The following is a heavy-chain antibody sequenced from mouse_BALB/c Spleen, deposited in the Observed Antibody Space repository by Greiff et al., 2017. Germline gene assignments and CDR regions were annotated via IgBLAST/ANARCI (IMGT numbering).Heavy chain of an antibody. CDR1: GFNIKDYY. Sequence: EVQLQQSGAELVRSGASVKLSCTASGFNIKDYYMHWVQPRPEQGLEWIGWIDPENGDTEYAPQFQGKATMTADTSSNTAYLQLSSLTSEDTAVYYCNPYYGNSYAMDYWGQGTSVTVSS. J-gene: IGHJ4*01. CDR2: IDPENGDT. CDR3: NPYYGNSYAMDY. V-gene: IGHV14-4*02. D-gene: IGHD2-10*01.